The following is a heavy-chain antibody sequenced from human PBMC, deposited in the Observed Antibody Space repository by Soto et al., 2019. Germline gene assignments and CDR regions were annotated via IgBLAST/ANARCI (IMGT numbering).Heavy chain of an antibody. CDR2: ISGSGGST. J-gene: IGHJ5*02. CDR1: GFTFSSYA. CDR3: ANTEMATIRGGA. D-gene: IGHD3-10*01. V-gene: IGHV3-23*01. Sequence: GGSLRLSCAASGFTFSSYAMSWVRQAPGKGLEWVSAISGSGGSTYSDSVKGRFTISRDNSKNTLYLQMNSLRAEDTAVYYCANTEMATIRGGAWGQGTLVTVSS.